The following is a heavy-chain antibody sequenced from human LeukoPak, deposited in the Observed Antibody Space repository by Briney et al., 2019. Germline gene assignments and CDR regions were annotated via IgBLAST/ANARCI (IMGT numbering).Heavy chain of an antibody. CDR2: ISYDGSNK. D-gene: IGHD3-22*01. J-gene: IGHJ4*02. Sequence: GGSLRLSCAASGFTFSSYGMHWVRQAPGKGLEWVAVISYDGSNKYYADSVKGRSTISRDNSKNTLYLQMNSLRAEDTAVYYCAKGYDSSGYLHDYWGQGTLVTVSS. CDR1: GFTFSSYG. CDR3: AKGYDSSGYLHDY. V-gene: IGHV3-30*18.